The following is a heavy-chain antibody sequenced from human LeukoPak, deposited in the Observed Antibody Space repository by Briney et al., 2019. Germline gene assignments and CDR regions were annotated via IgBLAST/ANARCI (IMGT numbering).Heavy chain of an antibody. CDR3: ARGLGGEAVAAYYYYYMDV. J-gene: IGHJ6*03. Sequence: APVKVSCKASGYTFTSYDINWVRQATGQGLEWMGWMNPNRGNTGYAQKFQGRVTMTRNTSISTAYMELSSLRSEDTAVYYCARGLGGEAVAAYYYYYMDVWGKGTTVTISS. D-gene: IGHD6-19*01. CDR1: GYTFTSYD. CDR2: MNPNRGNT. V-gene: IGHV1-8*01.